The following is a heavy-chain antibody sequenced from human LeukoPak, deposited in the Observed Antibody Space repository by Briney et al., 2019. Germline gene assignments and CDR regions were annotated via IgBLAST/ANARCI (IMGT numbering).Heavy chain of an antibody. CDR2: ISYTGNT. CDR3: AKLGDCDFWSGYFYYFDY. V-gene: IGHV4-59*05. CDR1: GGSISSYY. J-gene: IGHJ4*02. Sequence: SETLSLTCTVSGGSISSYYWGWIRQPPGRGLEWIGSISYTGNTYYSPSLRSRITVSIDTSKNQFSLTLTSVTAADTAVYYCAKLGDCDFWSGYFYYFDYWGQGTLVTVSS. D-gene: IGHD3-3*01.